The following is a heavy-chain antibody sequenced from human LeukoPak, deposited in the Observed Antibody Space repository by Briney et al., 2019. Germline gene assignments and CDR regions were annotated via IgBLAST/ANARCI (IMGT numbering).Heavy chain of an antibody. D-gene: IGHD3-10*01. CDR1: GGTFSSYA. Sequence: SVKVSCKASGGTFSSYAISWVRQAPGQGLEWMGRIIPILGIANYAQKFQGRVTITADKSTSTAYMELSSLRSEDTAVYYCARDVGSGSYYSDDAFDIWGQGTMVTDSS. J-gene: IGHJ3*02. CDR3: ARDVGSGSYYSDDAFDI. V-gene: IGHV1-69*04. CDR2: IIPILGIA.